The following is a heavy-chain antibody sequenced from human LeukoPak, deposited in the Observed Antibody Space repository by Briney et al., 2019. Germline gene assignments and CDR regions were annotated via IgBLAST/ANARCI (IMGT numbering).Heavy chain of an antibody. V-gene: IGHV3-23*01. CDR1: GFRFSKFA. D-gene: IGHD3-22*01. CDR2: ISGSDGTT. CDR3: AKAANYYDSSGYLIPFDY. Sequence: GGSLRVSCAASGFRFSKFAMSWVRQAPGKGLHWVASISGSDGTTYYPESVKGRFTISRDNSKNILYLDLNSLTVEDTAVYFCAKAANYYDSSGYLIPFDYWGQGILVTVAS. J-gene: IGHJ4*02.